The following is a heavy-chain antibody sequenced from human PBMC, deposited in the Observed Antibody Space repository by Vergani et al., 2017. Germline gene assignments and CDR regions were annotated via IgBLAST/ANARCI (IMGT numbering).Heavy chain of an antibody. J-gene: IGHJ6*02. CDR2: IKQDGSEK. Sequence: EVQLVESGGGLVQPGGSLRLSCAASGFTFSSYWMSWVRQAPGKGLEWVANIKQDGSEKYYVDSVKGRFTISRDNAKNSLYLQMNSLRAEDTAVYYCAREGGDYYGSGSLPVWNYYYGMEVWGQGTTVTVSS. CDR1: GFTFSSYW. V-gene: IGHV3-7*03. CDR3: AREGGDYYGSGSLPVWNYYYGMEV. D-gene: IGHD3-10*01.